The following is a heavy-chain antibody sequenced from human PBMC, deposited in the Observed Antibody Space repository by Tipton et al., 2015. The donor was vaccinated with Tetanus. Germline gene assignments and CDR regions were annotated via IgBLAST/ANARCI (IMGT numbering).Heavy chain of an antibody. Sequence: SLRLSCAASGFAFSNYAMTWVRQAPGKGLEWVASISSTSTYIYYADSLKGRFTISRDNAKNSLYLQMDSLRAEDTAVYYCASGSALDYWGQGTLVTVSS. CDR3: ASGSALDY. D-gene: IGHD6-25*01. J-gene: IGHJ4*02. CDR1: GFAFSNYA. V-gene: IGHV3-21*01. CDR2: ISSTSTYI.